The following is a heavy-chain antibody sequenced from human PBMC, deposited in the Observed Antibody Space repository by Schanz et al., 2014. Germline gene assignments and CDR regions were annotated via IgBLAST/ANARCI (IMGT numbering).Heavy chain of an antibody. D-gene: IGHD6-19*01. CDR3: AKAGSGWSTAGYYY. J-gene: IGHJ4*02. CDR2: ISGSGGST. CDR1: GFTFSIYG. V-gene: IGHV3-23*04. Sequence: VQLVESGGGLVQPGGSLRLSCAASGFTFSIYGMSWVRQAPGKGLEWVSGISGSGGSTYDADSVKGRFSISRENSKSILYLQMNSLRAEDTAVYYCAKAGSGWSTAGYYYWGQGTLVAVSS.